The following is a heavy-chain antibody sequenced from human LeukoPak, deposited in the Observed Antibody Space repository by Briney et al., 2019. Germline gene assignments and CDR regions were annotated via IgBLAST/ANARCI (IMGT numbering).Heavy chain of an antibody. Sequence: PGGSLRLSCAASGFTVSSNYMNWVRQAPGKGLEWVSAISGSGGSTYYADSVKGRFTISRDNSKNTLYLQMNSLRAEDTAVYYCAKDSITIFGVVIGHFDPWGQGTLVTVSS. CDR1: GFTVSSNY. V-gene: IGHV3-23*01. CDR3: AKDSITIFGVVIGHFDP. D-gene: IGHD3-3*01. CDR2: ISGSGGST. J-gene: IGHJ5*02.